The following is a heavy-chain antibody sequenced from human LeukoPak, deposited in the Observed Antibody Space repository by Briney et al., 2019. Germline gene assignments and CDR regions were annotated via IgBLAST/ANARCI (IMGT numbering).Heavy chain of an antibody. CDR3: ARGQSRRFDP. CDR2: INHSGST. J-gene: IGHJ5*02. Sequence: SETLSLTCAVYGGSFSGYYWSWIRQPPGKGLEWIGEINHSGSTNYNPSLKSRVTISVDTSKNQFPLKLSSVTAADTAVYYCARGQSRRFDPWGQGTLVTASS. CDR1: GGSFSGYY. V-gene: IGHV4-34*01.